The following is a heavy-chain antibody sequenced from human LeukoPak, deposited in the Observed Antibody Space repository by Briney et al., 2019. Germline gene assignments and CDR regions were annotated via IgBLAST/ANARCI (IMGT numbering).Heavy chain of an antibody. CDR2: MNPNSGNT. Sequence: ASVKVSCKASGYIFITHYMHWVRQAPGQGLEWMGWMNPNSGNTGYAQKFQGRVTMTRDTSISTAYMELSRLRSDDTAVYYCATAVPVGTDPRYWGQGTLVTVSS. CDR3: ATAVPVGTDPRY. J-gene: IGHJ4*02. V-gene: IGHV1-2*02. D-gene: IGHD1-1*01. CDR1: GYIFITHY.